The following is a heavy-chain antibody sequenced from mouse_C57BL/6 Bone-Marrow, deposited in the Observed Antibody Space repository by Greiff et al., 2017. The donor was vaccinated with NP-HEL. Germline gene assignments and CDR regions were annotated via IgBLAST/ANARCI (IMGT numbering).Heavy chain of an antibody. CDR2: IWTGGGT. J-gene: IGHJ4*01. Sequence: VQVVESGPGLVAPSQSLSITCTVSGFSLTSYAISWVRQTPGKGLEWLGVIWTGGGTKYNSALKSRPSISKDNSKSQVFLKMNSLQTDDTARYYCARSSNFYAMDYWGQGTSVTVSS. CDR3: ARSSNFYAMDY. CDR1: GFSLTSYA. D-gene: IGHD2-5*01. V-gene: IGHV2-9-1*01.